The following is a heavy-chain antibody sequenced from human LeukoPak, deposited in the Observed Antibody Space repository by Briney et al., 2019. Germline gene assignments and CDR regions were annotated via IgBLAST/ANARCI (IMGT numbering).Heavy chain of an antibody. D-gene: IGHD1-1*01. CDR2: INAGNGNT. V-gene: IGHV1-3*01. CDR1: GYTFTSYA. Sequence: ASVKVSCKASGYTFTSYAMHWVRQAPGQRLEWMGWINAGNGNTKYSQKFQGRVTITRDTSASTAYMELSSLRSEDTAVYYCARVRGVQTSEDAFDIWGQGTMVTVSS. CDR3: ARVRGVQTSEDAFDI. J-gene: IGHJ3*02.